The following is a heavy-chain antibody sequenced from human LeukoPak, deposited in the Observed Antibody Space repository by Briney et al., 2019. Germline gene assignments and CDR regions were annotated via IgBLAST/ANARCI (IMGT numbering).Heavy chain of an antibody. Sequence: PGGSLRLSCAASGFTFSSYGMHWVRQAPGKGLEGVAFIRYDGSNKYYADSVKGRFTTSRGNSKNTLYLQMNSLRAEDTAVYYCAKDHDYSNYNWFDPWGQGTLVTVSS. CDR3: AKDHDYSNYNWFDP. CDR2: IRYDGSNK. CDR1: GFTFSSYG. D-gene: IGHD4-11*01. J-gene: IGHJ5*02. V-gene: IGHV3-30*02.